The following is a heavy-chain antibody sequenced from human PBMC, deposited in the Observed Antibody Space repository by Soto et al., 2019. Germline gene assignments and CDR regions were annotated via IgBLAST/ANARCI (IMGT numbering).Heavy chain of an antibody. CDR2: ISYDGSSK. J-gene: IGHJ6*02. CDR3: AREGVVVAAIAYYYYGMDV. V-gene: IGHV3-30-3*01. CDR1: GFTFSSYA. Sequence: GGSLRLSCAASGFTFSSYAMHWVRQAPGKGLEWVAVISYDGSSKYYADSVKGRFTISRDNSKNTLYLQMNSLRAEDTAVYYCAREGVVVAAIAYYYYGMDVWGQGTTVTVSS. D-gene: IGHD2-15*01.